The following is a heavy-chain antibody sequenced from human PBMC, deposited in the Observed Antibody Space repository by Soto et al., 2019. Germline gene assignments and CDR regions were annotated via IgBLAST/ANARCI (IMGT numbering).Heavy chain of an antibody. J-gene: IGHJ4*02. CDR3: ARDTQYYYGSGSYSSFFDY. CDR1: GYTFTSYY. D-gene: IGHD3-10*01. CDR2: INPSGGST. V-gene: IGHV1-46*01. Sequence: ASVKVSCKASGYTFTSYYMHWVRQAPGQGLEWMGIINPSGGSTSYAQKFQGRVTMTRDTSTSTVYMELSSLRSEDTAVYYCARDTQYYYGSGSYSSFFDYWGQGTLVTVSS.